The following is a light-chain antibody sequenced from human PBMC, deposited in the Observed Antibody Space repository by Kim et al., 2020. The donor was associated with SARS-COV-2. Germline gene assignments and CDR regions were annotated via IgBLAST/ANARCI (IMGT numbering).Light chain of an antibody. CDR1: QNVGTK. Sequence: EIVMTQSPATLSVPPGERAALSCKSSQNVGTKLAWYQQKPGQAPRLLIYDASTRASGIPDRFFGSGSGTEFTLIIGRLQSEDFALYYCQQYHNWPPITYGQDTRLRIK. CDR3: QQYHNWPPIT. J-gene: IGKJ5*01. V-gene: IGKV3-15*01. CDR2: DAS.